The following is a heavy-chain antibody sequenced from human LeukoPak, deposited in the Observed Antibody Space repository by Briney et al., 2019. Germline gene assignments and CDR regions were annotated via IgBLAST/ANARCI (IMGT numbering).Heavy chain of an antibody. V-gene: IGHV3-23*01. CDR3: ARKMSVWLQFDY. J-gene: IGHJ4*02. CDR1: GFTFSSYA. CDR2: ISGSGGST. Sequence: GGSLRLSCAASGFTFSSYALSWVRQAPGKGLEWVSVISGSGGSTYYADSVKGRFTISRDNSKNTLYLQMNSLRAEDTAVYYCARKMSVWLQFDYWGQGTLVTVSS. D-gene: IGHD5-24*01.